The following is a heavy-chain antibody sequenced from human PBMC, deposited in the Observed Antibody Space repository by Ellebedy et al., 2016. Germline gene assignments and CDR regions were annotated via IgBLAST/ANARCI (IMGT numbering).Heavy chain of an antibody. J-gene: IGHJ6*02. Sequence: GGSLRLSYAASGFTFSSYAMSWVRQAPGKGLEWVSAISGSGGSTYYADSVKGRFTISRDNSKNTLYLQMNSLRAEDTAVYYCAKDLFYGDYVTYYYYGMDVWGQGTTVTVSS. D-gene: IGHD4-17*01. CDR1: GFTFSSYA. CDR2: ISGSGGST. V-gene: IGHV3-23*01. CDR3: AKDLFYGDYVTYYYYGMDV.